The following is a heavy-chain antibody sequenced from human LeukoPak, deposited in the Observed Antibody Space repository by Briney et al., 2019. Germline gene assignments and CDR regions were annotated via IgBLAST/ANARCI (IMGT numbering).Heavy chain of an antibody. CDR2: MNPTSGYT. Sequence: EASVKVSCKAAGYTFTSHDINWVRQAAGQGLEWMGWMNPTSGYTGYAQKFQGRITLTRDTSISTAYMELSSLRSDDTAAYYCARMRGYSLGYWYLDVWGRGTLVSVSS. J-gene: IGHJ2*01. CDR1: GYTFTSHD. CDR3: ARMRGYSLGYWYLDV. D-gene: IGHD5-18*01. V-gene: IGHV1-8*01.